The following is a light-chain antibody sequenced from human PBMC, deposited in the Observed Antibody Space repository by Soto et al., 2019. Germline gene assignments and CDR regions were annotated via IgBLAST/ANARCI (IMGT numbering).Light chain of an antibody. CDR3: QQYNSYPT. Sequence: DIQLTQAPSAPSASVRDRVTITCRASQSISSWLAWYQQKPGKAPKLLIYDASSLESGVPSRFSGSGSGTEFTLTISSLQPDDFATYYCQQYNSYPTFGQGTKVDIK. V-gene: IGKV1-5*01. CDR2: DAS. CDR1: QSISSW. J-gene: IGKJ1*01.